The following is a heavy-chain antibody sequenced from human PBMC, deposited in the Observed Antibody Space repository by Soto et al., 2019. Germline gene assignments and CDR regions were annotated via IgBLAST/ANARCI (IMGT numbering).Heavy chain of an antibody. J-gene: IGHJ5*02. Sequence: SVKVSCKASGGTFSSYAISWVRQAPGQGLEWMGGIIPIFGTANYAQKFQGRVTITADESTSTAYMELSSLRSEDTAVYYCARVGTQWLVPWFDPWGQGTLVTVSS. D-gene: IGHD6-19*01. CDR1: GGTFSSYA. V-gene: IGHV1-69*13. CDR3: ARVGTQWLVPWFDP. CDR2: IIPIFGTA.